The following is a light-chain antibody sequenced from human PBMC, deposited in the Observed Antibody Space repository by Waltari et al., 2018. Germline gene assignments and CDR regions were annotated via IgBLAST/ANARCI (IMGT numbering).Light chain of an antibody. CDR1: STDLASYNL. J-gene: IGLJ1*01. Sequence: QSALSQPASVSGSPGQSLTITCPGASTDLASYNLLAWYQHHPNSAPKLIIYEATKRPSGISHRFSGAKSGATASLRISGLQADDEADYYCCSYTGSSTSYGCGGGTKVTVL. CDR3: CSYTGSSTSYG. V-gene: IGLV2-23*01. CDR2: EAT.